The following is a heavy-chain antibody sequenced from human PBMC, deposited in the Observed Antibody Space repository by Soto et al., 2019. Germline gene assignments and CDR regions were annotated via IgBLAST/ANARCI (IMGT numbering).Heavy chain of an antibody. CDR2: ISPDGSDT. CDR3: ARDGGSPGNYYSASDL. Sequence: QVQLVESGGDVGQPGGSLRLSCAGSRFTFSSYAMHWVRQAPGKGLAWVSVISPDGSDTFYAESVKGRFTISRDNSKNTMYVQMNSLRPEDTAIYYCARDGGSPGNYYSASDLWGQGTMVTVSS. CDR1: RFTFSSYA. D-gene: IGHD1-26*01. V-gene: IGHV3-30*04. J-gene: IGHJ3*01.